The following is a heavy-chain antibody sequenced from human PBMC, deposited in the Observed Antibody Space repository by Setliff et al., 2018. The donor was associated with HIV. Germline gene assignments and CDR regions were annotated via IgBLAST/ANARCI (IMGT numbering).Heavy chain of an antibody. CDR2: IYTSGNM. CDR3: ARDQGHHFDSRGQVDFDL. CDR1: GASISSYY. V-gene: IGHV4-4*07. J-gene: IGHJ2*01. D-gene: IGHD3-22*01. Sequence: SETLSLTCTVSGASISSYYWNWFRQPAGKGLESLGRIYTSGNMIYNPSLKSRVTMSADTSRNQLSLKLSSVTAADTAVYYCARDQGHHFDSRGQVDFDLWGRGTLVTVSS.